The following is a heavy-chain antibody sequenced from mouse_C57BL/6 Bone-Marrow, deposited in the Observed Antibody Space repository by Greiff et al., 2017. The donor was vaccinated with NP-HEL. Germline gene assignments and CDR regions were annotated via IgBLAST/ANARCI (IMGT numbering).Heavy chain of an antibody. J-gene: IGHJ3*01. CDR1: GFTFSDYY. V-gene: IGHV5-12*01. Sequence: EVKLVESGGGLVQPGGSLKLSCAASGFTFSDYYMYWVRQTPEKRLEWVAYISNGGGSTYYPDTVKGRVTIPRDNAKNTLYLQMSRLKAEDTAMYYCARPACYSTYLAWFAYWGQGTLVTVSA. CDR3: ARPACYSTYLAWFAY. D-gene: IGHD2-5*01. CDR2: ISNGGGST.